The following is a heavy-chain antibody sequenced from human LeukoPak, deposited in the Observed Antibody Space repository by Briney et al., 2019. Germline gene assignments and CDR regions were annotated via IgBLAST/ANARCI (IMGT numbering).Heavy chain of an antibody. D-gene: IGHD5-12*01. CDR3: VKDRSGYDYFDF. CDR2: ISSNGGST. V-gene: IGHV3-64D*09. J-gene: IGHJ4*02. Sequence: PGGSLRLSCSASGFTFSRYDMHWVRXAPGKXLEYVSAISSNGGSTYYADSVKGRFTISRDNSKNTLYLQMSSLRAEDTAVYYCVKDRSGYDYFDFWGQGTLVTVSS. CDR1: GFTFSRYD.